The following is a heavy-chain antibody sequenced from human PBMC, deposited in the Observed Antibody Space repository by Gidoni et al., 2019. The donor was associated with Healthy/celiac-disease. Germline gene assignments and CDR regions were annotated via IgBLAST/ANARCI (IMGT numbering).Heavy chain of an antibody. CDR3: AKSELYAAMVNYFDY. J-gene: IGHJ4*02. V-gene: IGHV3-23*01. Sequence: EVQPLESGGGLVQPGGSLRLACAASGSPFSRYAMSWVRQATGKGLEWVSAISGSGGSTYYADSVKGRFTISRDNSKNTLYLQMNSLRAEDTAVYYCAKSELYAAMVNYFDYWGQGTLVTVSS. CDR1: GSPFSRYA. CDR2: ISGSGGST. D-gene: IGHD5-18*01.